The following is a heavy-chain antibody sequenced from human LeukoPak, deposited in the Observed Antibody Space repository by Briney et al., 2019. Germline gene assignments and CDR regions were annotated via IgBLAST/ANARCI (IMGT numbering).Heavy chain of an antibody. Sequence: GGSLRLSCVASGFTFSRYDMHWVRQAPGKGLQWVAVISFDGGNEIYADSVKGRFIISRDNSKNTLSLQMDSLRAEDTAVYYCAREKGATMMNNYYGSGSYLGGAFDIWGQGTIVTVSS. CDR3: AREKGATMMNNYYGSGSYLGGAFDI. D-gene: IGHD3-10*01. V-gene: IGHV3-30-3*01. CDR2: ISFDGGNE. CDR1: GFTFSRYD. J-gene: IGHJ3*02.